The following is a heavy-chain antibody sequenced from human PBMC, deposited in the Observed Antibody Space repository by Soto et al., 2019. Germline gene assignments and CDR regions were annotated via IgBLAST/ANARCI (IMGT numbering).Heavy chain of an antibody. CDR2: IYYSGST. CDR3: AFQSVYYYGSGSYLGGGDFDI. Sequence: SETLSLTCTVSGGSISSSSYYWGWIRQPPGKGLEWIGSIYYSGSTYYNPSLKSRVTISVDTSKNQFSLKLSSVTAADTAVYYCAFQSVYYYGSGSYLGGGDFDIWGQGTMVT. V-gene: IGHV4-39*01. J-gene: IGHJ3*02. D-gene: IGHD3-10*01. CDR1: GGSISSSSYY.